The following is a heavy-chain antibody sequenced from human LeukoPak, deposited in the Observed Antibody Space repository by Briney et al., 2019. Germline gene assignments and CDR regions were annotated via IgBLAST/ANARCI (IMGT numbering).Heavy chain of an antibody. D-gene: IGHD3-3*01. V-gene: IGHV3-21*01. CDR2: ITSSSNYI. J-gene: IGHJ6*03. CDR3: AKDPLRFLEWSQGYMDV. Sequence: GGSLRLSCAASGFTSSSYTMNWVRQAPGKGLEWVSSITSSSNYIYYADSVKGRFTISRDNSKNTLYLQMNSLRAEDTAVYYCAKDPLRFLEWSQGYMDVWGKGTTVTASS. CDR1: GFTSSSYT.